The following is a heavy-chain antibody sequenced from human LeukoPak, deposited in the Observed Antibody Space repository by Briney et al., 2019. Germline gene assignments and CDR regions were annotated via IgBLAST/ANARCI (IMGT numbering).Heavy chain of an antibody. V-gene: IGHV3-7*01. CDR1: GFTFSSYW. CDR3: AREGEQWLVDAFDI. D-gene: IGHD6-19*01. Sequence: GGSLRLSCAASGFTFSSYWMSWVRQAPGKGREWVANIKQDGSEKYYVDSVKGRFTISRDNAKNSLYLQMNSLRAEDTAVYYCAREGEQWLVDAFDIWGQGTMVTVSS. J-gene: IGHJ3*02. CDR2: IKQDGSEK.